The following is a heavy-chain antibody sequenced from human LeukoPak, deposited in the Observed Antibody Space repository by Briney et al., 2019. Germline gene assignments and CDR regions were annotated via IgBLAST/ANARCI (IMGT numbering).Heavy chain of an antibody. J-gene: IGHJ5*02. CDR1: GFTFSSYA. CDR3: ARADDYGDYR. D-gene: IGHD4-17*01. V-gene: IGHV3-30-3*01. CDR2: IWYDGSNK. Sequence: GGSLRLSCAASGFTFSSYAMSWVRQAPGKGLEWVAFIWYDGSNKYYADSVKGRFTISRDNSKNTLYLQMNSLRAEDTAVYYCARADDYGDYRWGQGTLVTVSS.